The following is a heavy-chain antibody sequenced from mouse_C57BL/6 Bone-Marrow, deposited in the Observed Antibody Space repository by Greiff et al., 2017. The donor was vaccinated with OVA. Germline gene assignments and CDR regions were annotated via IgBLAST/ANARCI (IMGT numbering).Heavy chain of an antibody. CDR3: ARHPYYGSSYGNFDV. D-gene: IGHD1-1*01. V-gene: IGHV5-12*01. CDR1: GFTFSDYY. J-gene: IGHJ1*03. Sequence: EVKLMESGGGLVQPGGSLKLSCAASGFTFSDYYMYWVRQTPEKRLEWVAYISNGGGSTYYPDTVKGRFTISRDNAKNTLYLQMSRLKSEDTAMYYCARHPYYGSSYGNFDVWGTGTTVTVSS. CDR2: ISNGGGST.